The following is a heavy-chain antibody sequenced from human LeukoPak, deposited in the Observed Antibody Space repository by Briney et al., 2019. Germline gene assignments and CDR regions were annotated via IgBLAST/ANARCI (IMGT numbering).Heavy chain of an antibody. CDR2: IYPGDSDT. CDR3: VLAAASNVFDY. D-gene: IGHD6-13*01. CDR1: GYSFTSYW. V-gene: IGHV5-51*01. J-gene: IGHJ4*02. Sequence: GESLKIPCKGPGYSFTSYWIGWVRQMPGKGLEWMGIIYPGDSDTRYSPSFQGQVTISADKSISTAYLQWSSLKASDTAMYYCVLAAASNVFDYWGQGTLVTVSS.